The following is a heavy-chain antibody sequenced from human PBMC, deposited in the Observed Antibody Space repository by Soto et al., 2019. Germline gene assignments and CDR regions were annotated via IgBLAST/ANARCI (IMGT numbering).Heavy chain of an antibody. CDR1: GGSFSGYY. D-gene: IGHD3-3*01. V-gene: IGHV4-34*01. CDR3: ARAILYYDFWSGYLNWFDP. CDR2: INHSGST. J-gene: IGHJ5*02. Sequence: SETLSLTCAVYGGSFSGYYWSWIRQPPGKGLEWIGEINHSGSTNYNPSLKSRVTISVDTSKNQFSLKLSSVTAADTAVYYCARAILYYDFWSGYLNWFDPWGQGTLVTVSS.